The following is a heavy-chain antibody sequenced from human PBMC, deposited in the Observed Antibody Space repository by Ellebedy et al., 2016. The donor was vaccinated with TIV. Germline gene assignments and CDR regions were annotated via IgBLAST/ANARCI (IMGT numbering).Heavy chain of an antibody. J-gene: IGHJ4*02. D-gene: IGHD2-2*01. V-gene: IGHV1-18*04. Sequence: ASVKVSCXTSGYTFSDYGITWVRQAPGQGFEWMGWTSAYNGNTNYVQKLQGRVTMTIDTSTSTAYMELGSLRSDDTAVYYCARAHCSSISCYFDYWGQGTLVTVSS. CDR2: TSAYNGNT. CDR3: ARAHCSSISCYFDY. CDR1: GYTFSDYG.